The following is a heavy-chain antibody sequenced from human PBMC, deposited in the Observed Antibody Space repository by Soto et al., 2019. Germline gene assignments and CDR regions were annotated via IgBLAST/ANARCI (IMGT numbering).Heavy chain of an antibody. CDR2: ISAHNGNT. CDR1: GYTFTSYG. CDR3: ARARTRYFDY. D-gene: IGHD1-20*01. J-gene: IGHJ4*02. V-gene: IGHV1-18*04. Sequence: QVQLVQSGAEVKKPGASVKVSCKASGYTFTSYGITWVRRAPGQGLEWMGWISAHNGNTDYAQNVQGRVIMTTDTSTSTAYMELRSLTSDDTAVYYCARARTRYFDYWGQGTLVTVSS.